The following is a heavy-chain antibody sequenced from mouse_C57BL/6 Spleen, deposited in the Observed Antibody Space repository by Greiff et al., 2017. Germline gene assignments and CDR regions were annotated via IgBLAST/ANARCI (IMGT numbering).Heavy chain of an antibody. CDR3: ARGYGNYGNYFDY. V-gene: IGHV1-55*01. J-gene: IGHJ2*01. D-gene: IGHD2-1*01. CDR1: GYTFTGYW. Sequence: QVQLQQPEAELVKPGASVKMSCKASGYTFTGYWITWVKQRPGQGLEWIGDIYPGSGSTNYNETFKSKATLTVDTSSSTAYMQLSSLTSEDSAVYYGARGYGNYGNYFDYWGQGTTLTVSS. CDR2: IYPGSGST.